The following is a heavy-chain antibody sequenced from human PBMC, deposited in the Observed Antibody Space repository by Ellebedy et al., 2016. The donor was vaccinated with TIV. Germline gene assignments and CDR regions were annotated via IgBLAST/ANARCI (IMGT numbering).Heavy chain of an antibody. CDR1: GGTFSTYA. V-gene: IGHV1-69*13. CDR2: FLPMFGTA. D-gene: IGHD3-10*01. CDR3: ATYHYGSGSPFDY. Sequence: ASVKVSCKAFGGTFSTYALNWVRQAPGQGLEWIGAFLPMFGTATSAQKFQGRVTITADESMNTAYMDLSSLRSEDTAMYYCATYHYGSGSPFDYWGQGTLVTVSS. J-gene: IGHJ4*02.